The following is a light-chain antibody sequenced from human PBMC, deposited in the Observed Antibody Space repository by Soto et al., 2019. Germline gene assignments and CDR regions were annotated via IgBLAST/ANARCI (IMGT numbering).Light chain of an antibody. CDR1: SSNIGANYD. V-gene: IGLV1-40*01. Sequence: QSVLTQPPSVSGAPGQRVTISCTGSSSNIGANYDVHWYQQRPGTAPKLLIFGNSNRPSGVPDRFSGSKSGTSASLANTGLQAEDEGDYYCQSYDSTLSARYVFGTGTKV. CDR2: GNS. J-gene: IGLJ1*01. CDR3: QSYDSTLSARYV.